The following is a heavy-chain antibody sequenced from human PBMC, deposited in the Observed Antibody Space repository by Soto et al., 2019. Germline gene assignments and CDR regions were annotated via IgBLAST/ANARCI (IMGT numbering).Heavy chain of an antibody. D-gene: IGHD6-13*01. V-gene: IGHV1-3*01. J-gene: IGHJ6*03. CDR3: ARGRISSSWYDGDYYYYYYMDV. Sequence: ASVNVSCKASGYTFTSYAMHWVRQAPGQRLEWMGWINAGNGNTKYSQKFQGRVTITRDTSASTAYMELSSLRSEDTAVYYCARGRISSSWYDGDYYYYYYMDVWGKGTTVTVSS. CDR1: GYTFTSYA. CDR2: INAGNGNT.